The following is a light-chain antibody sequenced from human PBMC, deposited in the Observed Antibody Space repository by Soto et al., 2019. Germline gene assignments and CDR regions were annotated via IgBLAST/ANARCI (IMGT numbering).Light chain of an antibody. J-gene: IGKJ1*01. CDR2: EVS. V-gene: IGKV3-20*01. CDR1: QSVSSSL. CDR3: QQYGDSPPWT. Sequence: EIVLTQSPGTLSLSPGERATLSCRASQSVSSSLLAWYQQKPGQAPRLFIYEVSTSATGIPDRFSGSGSGTDFTLTISRLEPEDFAVYYCQQYGDSPPWTFGQGTKVEFK.